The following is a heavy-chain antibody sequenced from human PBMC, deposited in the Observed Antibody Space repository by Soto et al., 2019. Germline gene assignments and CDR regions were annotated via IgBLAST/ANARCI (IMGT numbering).Heavy chain of an antibody. CDR2: ISYDGSNK. D-gene: IGHD1-26*01. CDR3: ARDVESGSSQYYYYYYGMDV. V-gene: IGHV3-30-3*01. CDR1: GFTFSSYA. J-gene: IGHJ6*02. Sequence: GGSLRLSCAASGFTFSSYAMHWVRQAPGKGLEWVAVISYDGSNKYYADSVKGRFTISRDNSKNTLYLQMNSLRAEDTAAYYCARDVESGSSQYYYYYYGMDVWGQGTTVTVSS.